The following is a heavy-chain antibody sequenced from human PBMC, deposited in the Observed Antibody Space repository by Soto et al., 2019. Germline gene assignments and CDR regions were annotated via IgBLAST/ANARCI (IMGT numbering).Heavy chain of an antibody. CDR1: GFNFSHYG. CDR2: IWYDGTIK. J-gene: IGHJ4*02. CDR3: ASNALWGAARPGGVDY. D-gene: IGHD6-6*01. V-gene: IGHV3-33*01. Sequence: QVQLVESGGILVQPGRSLRLSCAASGFNFSHYGMHWVRQAPGKGLEWVALIWYDGTIKYYAGSVKGRLTISRDNPKNTLYLQMDRLRADDTAVYYCASNALWGAARPGGVDYWGQGTMLTVSS.